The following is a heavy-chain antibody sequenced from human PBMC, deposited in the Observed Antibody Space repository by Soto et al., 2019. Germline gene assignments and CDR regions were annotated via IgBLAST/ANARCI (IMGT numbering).Heavy chain of an antibody. V-gene: IGHV1-69*01. Sequence: QVQLVQSGAEVKKPGSSVKVSCKASGGTFSSYAISWVRQAPGQGLEWMGGIIPIFGRANYAQKFQGRVTITTDESTSTAYIELSSLRSEDTAVYYCARDWGDSVGVVAAPRYYYYGMDVWGQGTTVTVSS. CDR1: GGTFSSYA. D-gene: IGHD2-15*01. J-gene: IGHJ6*02. CDR3: ARDWGDSVGVVAAPRYYYYGMDV. CDR2: IIPIFGRA.